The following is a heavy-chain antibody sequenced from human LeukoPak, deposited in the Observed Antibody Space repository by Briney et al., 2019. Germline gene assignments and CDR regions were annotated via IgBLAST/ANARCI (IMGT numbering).Heavy chain of an antibody. V-gene: IGHV4-59*01. J-gene: IGHJ2*01. CDR3: ARRWVGATKDWYFDL. CDR2: IYYSGST. D-gene: IGHD1-26*01. Sequence: SETLSLTCTVSGSSISSYYWSWIRQLPGKGLEWIGYIYYSGSTNYNPSLKSRVTISVDTSKNQFSLKLSSVTAADTAVYYCARRWVGATKDWYFDLWGRGTLVTVSS. CDR1: GSSISSYY.